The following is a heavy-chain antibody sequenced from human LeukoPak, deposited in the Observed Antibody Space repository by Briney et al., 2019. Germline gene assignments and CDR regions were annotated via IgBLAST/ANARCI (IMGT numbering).Heavy chain of an antibody. V-gene: IGHV1-69*13. J-gene: IGHJ5*02. CDR1: GGTFSSYA. CDR2: IIPIFGTA. CDR3: ARAEMASPHWFDP. D-gene: IGHD5-24*01. Sequence: SVNVSCKASGGTFSSYAISWVRQAPGQGLEWMGGIIPIFGTANYAQKFQGRVTITADESTSTAYMELSSLRSEDTAVYYCARAEMASPHWFDPWGQGTLVTVSS.